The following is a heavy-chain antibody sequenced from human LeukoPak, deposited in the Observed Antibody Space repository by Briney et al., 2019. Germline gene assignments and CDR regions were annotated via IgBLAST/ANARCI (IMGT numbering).Heavy chain of an antibody. CDR2: INHSGST. J-gene: IGHJ4*02. V-gene: IGHV4-34*01. CDR1: GESFSGYY. CDR3: VRMLYANTVDHHFEY. Sequence: ASETLSLTCAVYGESFSGYYWSWIRQPPGKGLEWIGEINHSGSTNYNPSLKSRVTISVDTSKNQFSLKLSSVTAADTAVYYCVRMLYANTVDHHFEYWGQGTLVTVSS. D-gene: IGHD2-8*01.